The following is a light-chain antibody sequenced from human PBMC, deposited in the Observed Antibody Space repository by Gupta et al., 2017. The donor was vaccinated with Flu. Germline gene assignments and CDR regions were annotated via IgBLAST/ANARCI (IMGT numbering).Light chain of an antibody. V-gene: IGKV1-39*01. J-gene: IGKJ3*01. CDR1: KGSSTY. CDR2: AAS. Sequence: DKVTITCRASKGSSTYLKWYQQKPGKAPKFLINAASSMQSGVTSRFNGSRSGTDFTLTISSLHPEDIATYYCRQTYSTVLSTFGPGTKVEIK. CDR3: RQTYSTVLST.